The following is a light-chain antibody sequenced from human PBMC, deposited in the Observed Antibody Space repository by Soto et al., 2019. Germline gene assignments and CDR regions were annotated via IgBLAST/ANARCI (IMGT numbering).Light chain of an antibody. Sequence: EIVMTQSPATLSVSPGERATLSCRASQSVSSNLAWYQQKPGQAPRLLIYGASTRATGIPARFSGSGSGTEFTLTISGLQSEDFAVYYCQHYNNWPPLFTFGPGTKVDIK. J-gene: IGKJ3*01. CDR2: GAS. V-gene: IGKV3-15*01. CDR3: QHYNNWPPLFT. CDR1: QSVSSN.